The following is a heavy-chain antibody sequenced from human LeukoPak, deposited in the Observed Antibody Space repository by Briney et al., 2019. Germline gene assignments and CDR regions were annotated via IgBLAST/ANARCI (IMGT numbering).Heavy chain of an antibody. Sequence: GGSLRLSCAASGFTFSSYAMSWVRHAPGKGLEWVSVISGSGGSTYYADSVKRRFTISRDNSKNTLYLQMNSLRAEDTAVYCCAKCQGIHLWNIDYWGQGTLVTVSS. D-gene: IGHD5-18*01. V-gene: IGHV3-23*01. CDR1: GFTFSSYA. J-gene: IGHJ4*02. CDR3: AKCQGIHLWNIDY. CDR2: ISGSGGST.